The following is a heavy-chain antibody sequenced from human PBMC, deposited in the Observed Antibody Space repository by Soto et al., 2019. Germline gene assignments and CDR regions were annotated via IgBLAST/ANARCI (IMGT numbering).Heavy chain of an antibody. V-gene: IGHV3-66*01. CDR2: IYSGGST. Sequence: EVQLVESGGGLVQPGGSLRLSCAASGFTVSSNYMSWVRQAPGKGLEWVSVIYSGGSTYYADSVKGRFTISRDNSKNTLYLQMNSLRAEDTAVYYCARTVTTVTRYYVDVWGKGTTVTVSS. CDR3: ARTVTTVTRYYVDV. D-gene: IGHD4-17*01. J-gene: IGHJ6*03. CDR1: GFTVSSNY.